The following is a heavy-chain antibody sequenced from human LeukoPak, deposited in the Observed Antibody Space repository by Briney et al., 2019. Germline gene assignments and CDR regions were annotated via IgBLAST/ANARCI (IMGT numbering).Heavy chain of an antibody. CDR2: ISYDGSNK. CDR3: ARVIVSDAFDV. J-gene: IGHJ3*01. CDR1: GFTFSSYG. D-gene: IGHD3-22*01. V-gene: IGHV3-30*03. Sequence: PGGSLRLSCAASGFTFSSYGMHWVRQAPGKGLEWVAVISYDGSNKYYADSVKGRFTISRDNSKNTLYLQMNSLRGEDTAVYYCARVIVSDAFDVWGQGTLVTVSS.